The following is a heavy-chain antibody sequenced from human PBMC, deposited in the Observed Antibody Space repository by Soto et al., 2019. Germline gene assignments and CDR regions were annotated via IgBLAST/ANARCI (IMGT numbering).Heavy chain of an antibody. CDR2: IYTSGTT. D-gene: IGHD2-21*02. J-gene: IGHJ5*01. V-gene: IGHV4-4*07. CDR1: GASISSYH. CDR3: ARGPYCGGDCYFAS. Sequence: KPSETLSLTCTVSGASISSYHWSWIRQPAGKGLEWIGRIYTSGTTNYNPSLESRVTMSVDMSKNQFSLNLSSVTAADTAVYYCARGPYCGGDCYFASWGQGTLVTVS.